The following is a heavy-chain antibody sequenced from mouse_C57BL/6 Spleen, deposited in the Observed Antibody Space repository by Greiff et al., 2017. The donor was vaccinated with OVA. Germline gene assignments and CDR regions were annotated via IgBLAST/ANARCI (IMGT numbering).Heavy chain of an antibody. CDR1: GYTFTDYE. J-gene: IGHJ3*01. Sequence: VQLQQSGAELVRPGASVTLSCKASGYTFTDYEMHWVKQTPVHGLEWIGAIDPATGGTAYNQKFKGKAILTADKSSSTAYMELRSLTSEDSAVYYCTRGGLRRWFAYWGQGTLVTVSA. D-gene: IGHD2-4*01. V-gene: IGHV1-15*01. CDR3: TRGGLRRWFAY. CDR2: IDPATGGT.